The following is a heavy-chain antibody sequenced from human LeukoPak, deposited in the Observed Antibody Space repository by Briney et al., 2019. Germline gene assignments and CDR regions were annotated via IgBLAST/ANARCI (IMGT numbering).Heavy chain of an antibody. D-gene: IGHD6-19*01. J-gene: IGHJ4*02. CDR1: GYTFTSYG. CDR2: ISAYNGNT. V-gene: IGHV1-18*01. Sequence: GASVKVSCKASGYTFTSYGISWVRQAPGQGLEWMGWISAYNGNTNYAQKLQGRVTMTTDTSTSTAYMELRSLRSDDPAVYYCARDQTSSGWKGSFDYWGQGTLVTVSS. CDR3: ARDQTSSGWKGSFDY.